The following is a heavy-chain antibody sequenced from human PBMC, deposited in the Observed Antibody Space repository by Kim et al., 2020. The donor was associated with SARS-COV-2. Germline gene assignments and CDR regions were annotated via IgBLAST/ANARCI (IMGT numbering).Heavy chain of an antibody. V-gene: IGHV3-9*01. J-gene: IGHJ4*01. CDR3: AKDWGDCSGGSCYQFDY. Sequence: GGSLRLSCAASGFTFDDYAMHWVRQAPGKGLEWVSGISWNSGSIGYADSVKGRFTISRDNAKNSLYLQMNSLRAEDTDLYYSAKDWGDCSGGSCYQFDY. CDR2: ISWNSGSI. D-gene: IGHD2-15*01. CDR1: GFTFDDYA.